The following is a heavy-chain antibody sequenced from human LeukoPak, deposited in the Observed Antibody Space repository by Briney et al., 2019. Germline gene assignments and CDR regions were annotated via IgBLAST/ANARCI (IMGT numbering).Heavy chain of an antibody. Sequence: VASVKVSCKASGYTFTGYYMHWVRQAPGQGLEWMGRINPNSGGTNYAQKFQGRVTMTRDTSISTAYMELSRLRSDDTAVYYCARVIAVAGPTFDYWGQGTLVTVSS. D-gene: IGHD6-19*01. J-gene: IGHJ4*02. CDR3: ARVIAVAGPTFDY. V-gene: IGHV1-2*06. CDR1: GYTFTGYY. CDR2: INPNSGGT.